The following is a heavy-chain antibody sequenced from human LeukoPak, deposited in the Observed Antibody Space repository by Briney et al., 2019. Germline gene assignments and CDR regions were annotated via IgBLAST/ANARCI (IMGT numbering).Heavy chain of an antibody. CDR3: AKSFRSSGLYYFDY. CDR2: ISGSGGST. V-gene: IGHV3-23*01. Sequence: GGSLRLPCAASGFTFSSYAMSWVRQAPGKGLEWVSAISGSGGSTYYADSVKGRFTISRDNSKNTLYLQMNSLRAEDTAVYYCAKSFRSSGLYYFDYWGQGTLVTVSS. J-gene: IGHJ4*02. CDR1: GFTFSSYA. D-gene: IGHD3-22*01.